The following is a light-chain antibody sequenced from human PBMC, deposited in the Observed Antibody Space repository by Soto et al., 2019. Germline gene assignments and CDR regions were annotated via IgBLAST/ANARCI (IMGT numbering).Light chain of an antibody. CDR1: QSVNNN. CDR2: GTS. Sequence: EIILTQSPASLSVSPGERATLSCRASQSVNNNLAWYQQKPVQAPRLLIYGTSTRATGIPGRFRGSGSGTEVTLTITSLQSEDFAVYFCQQYNNLPPDTFGQGTKLEIK. V-gene: IGKV3-15*01. J-gene: IGKJ2*01. CDR3: QQYNNLPPDT.